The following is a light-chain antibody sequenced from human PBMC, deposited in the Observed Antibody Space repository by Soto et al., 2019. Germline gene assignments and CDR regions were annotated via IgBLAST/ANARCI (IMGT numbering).Light chain of an antibody. CDR2: DAS. CDR3: QQRSNWPPFT. J-gene: IGKJ3*01. CDR1: QSIDNY. V-gene: IGKV3-11*01. Sequence: EIVLTQSPATLSLSPGERATLSCSASQSIDNYLAWYQQKPGQAPRLLIYDASISATGIPARFSGSGSGTDFTLTISSLETEDFAVYYCQQRSNWPPFTFGPGTKVDI.